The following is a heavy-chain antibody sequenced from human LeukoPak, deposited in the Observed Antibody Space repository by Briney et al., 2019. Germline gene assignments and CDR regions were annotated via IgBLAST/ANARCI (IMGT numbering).Heavy chain of an antibody. CDR1: GYTFASYG. V-gene: IGHV1-18*04. CDR3: ARVIPGYYYDSSGFDY. D-gene: IGHD3-22*01. Sequence: ASVKVSCKASGYTFASYGISWVRQAPGQGLEWMGWISAYNGNTNYAQKLQGRVTMTTDTSTSTAYMELRSLRSDDTAVYYCARVIPGYYYDSSGFDYWGQGTLVTVSS. J-gene: IGHJ4*02. CDR2: ISAYNGNT.